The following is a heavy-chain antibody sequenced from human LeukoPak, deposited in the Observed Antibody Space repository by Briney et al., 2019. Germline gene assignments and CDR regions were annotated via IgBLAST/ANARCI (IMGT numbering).Heavy chain of an antibody. CDR2: ILYDGSNK. Sequence: GGSLRLSCEASGFTFSNYGMHWVRQAPGKGLEWVALILYDGSNKYYADSVKGRFAISRDNSKNTLYLQMNSLRAEDTAVYYCARTRVDTTTFDYFDYWGQGTLVTVSS. V-gene: IGHV3-33*01. D-gene: IGHD4-11*01. J-gene: IGHJ4*02. CDR1: GFTFSNYG. CDR3: ARTRVDTTTFDYFDY.